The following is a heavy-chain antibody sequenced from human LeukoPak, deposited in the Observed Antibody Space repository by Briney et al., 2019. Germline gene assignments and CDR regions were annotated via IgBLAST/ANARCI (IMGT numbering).Heavy chain of an antibody. D-gene: IGHD3-10*01. CDR2: IYSSGNT. V-gene: IGHV4-4*09. CDR1: GDSVSSYH. CDR3: ARVQTDYYGSGSSLNYYYYYMDV. Sequence: PSETLSLTCAVSGDSVSSYHWSWIRQPPGKGLEWIGYIYSSGNTNYQPSLKSRVTFSLDTSKNHFSLKLSSVTAADTAVYYCARVQTDYYGSGSSLNYYYYYMDVWGKGTTVTVSS. J-gene: IGHJ6*03.